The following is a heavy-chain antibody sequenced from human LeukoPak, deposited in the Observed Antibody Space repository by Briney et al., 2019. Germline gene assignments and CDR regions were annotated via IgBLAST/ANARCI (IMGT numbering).Heavy chain of an antibody. D-gene: IGHD6-13*01. CDR1: GFTFTSSA. V-gene: IGHV1-58*02. CDR3: AATPRAAAGLNVHY. Sequence: SVKVSCKASGFTFTSSAMQWVRQARGQRLEWIGWIVVGSGNTNYAQKFQERVTITRDMPTSTAYMELSSLRSEDTAVYYCAATPRAAAGLNVHYWGQGTLVTVSS. J-gene: IGHJ4*02. CDR2: IVVGSGNT.